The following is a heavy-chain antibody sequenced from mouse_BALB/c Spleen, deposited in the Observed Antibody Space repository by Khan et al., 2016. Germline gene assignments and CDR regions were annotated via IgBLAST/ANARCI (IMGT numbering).Heavy chain of an antibody. CDR2: IYPGSGNS. D-gene: IGHD1-1*01. CDR1: GYTFTDYY. V-gene: IGHV1-77*01. J-gene: IGHJ4*01. CDR3: AKGGRTDYYGMDY. Sequence: QVQLQQSGAELARPGASVKLSCKASGYTFTDYYINWVKQRTGQGLEWIGEIYPGSGNSYYNEKFKGRAILTADKSSSTAYMQLSMLTSEDAAVDFCAKGGRTDYYGMDYWGQGTSVTVSS.